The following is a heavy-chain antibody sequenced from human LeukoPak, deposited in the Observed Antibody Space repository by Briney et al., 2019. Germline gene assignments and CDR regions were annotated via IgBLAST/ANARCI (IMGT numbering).Heavy chain of an antibody. CDR2: ISYSGST. V-gene: IGHV4-59*01. J-gene: IGHJ3*02. D-gene: IGHD3-3*01. Sequence: SETLSLTCTVSGGSISNYYWSWIRQPPGKGLEWIGYISYSGSTNYNPSLRSRVTISVDTSKNQFSLKLSSVTAADTAVYYCASYLPGITIFGVAGGSFDIWGQGTMVTVSS. CDR3: ASYLPGITIFGVAGGSFDI. CDR1: GGSISNYY.